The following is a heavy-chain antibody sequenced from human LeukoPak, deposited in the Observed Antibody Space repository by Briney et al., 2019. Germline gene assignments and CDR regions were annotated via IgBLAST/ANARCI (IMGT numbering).Heavy chain of an antibody. D-gene: IGHD4/OR15-4a*01. Sequence: PGGSLRLSCAASGFTFSNYAMSWVRQAPGKGLEWASSVFGTGTSTYYADSVKGRFTISRDDSRNTVYLQMNSLRVEDSAVYYCARDPGAFPYFFDYWGQGTLVTVSS. CDR1: GFTFSNYA. J-gene: IGHJ4*02. CDR3: ARDPGAFPYFFDY. V-gene: IGHV3-23*01. CDR2: VFGTGTST.